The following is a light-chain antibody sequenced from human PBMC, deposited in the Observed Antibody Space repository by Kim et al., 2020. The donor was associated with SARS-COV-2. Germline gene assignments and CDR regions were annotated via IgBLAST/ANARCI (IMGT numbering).Light chain of an antibody. Sequence: SYELTQPPSVSVSPGQTASITCSGDKLGDKYACWYQQKPGQSPVLVIYQDSKRPSGIPERFSGSNSGNTATLTISGTQARDEADYYCQAWDSSTGFGGGT. V-gene: IGLV3-1*01. CDR1: KLGDKY. CDR2: QDS. CDR3: QAWDSSTG. J-gene: IGLJ2*01.